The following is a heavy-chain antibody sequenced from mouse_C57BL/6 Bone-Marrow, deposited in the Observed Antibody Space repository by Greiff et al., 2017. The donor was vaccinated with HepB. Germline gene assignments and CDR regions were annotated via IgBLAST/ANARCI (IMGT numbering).Heavy chain of an antibody. V-gene: IGHV1-7*01. D-gene: IGHD2-4*01. CDR2: INPSSGYT. J-gene: IGHJ3*01. CDR3: ASPYDYDEGWFAY. CDR1: GYTFTSYW. Sequence: VQLQQSGAELAKPGASVKLSCKASGYTFTSYWMHWVKQRPGQGLEWIGYINPSSGYTKYNQKFKDKATLTADKSSSTAYMQLSSLTYEDSAVYSCASPYDYDEGWFAYWGQGTLVTVSA.